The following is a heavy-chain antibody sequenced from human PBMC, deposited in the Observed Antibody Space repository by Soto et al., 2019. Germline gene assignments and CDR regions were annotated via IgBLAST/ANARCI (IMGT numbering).Heavy chain of an antibody. J-gene: IGHJ6*02. CDR3: AIQSSGWYFYYVMDV. D-gene: IGHD6-19*01. Sequence: PGGSLRLSCAASGFNFNTYGMHWVRQAPGKGLEWVAVISYDGSDKYYADSVKGRFTISRDNSKNTLYLQMNSLRAEDTAVYYCAIQSSGWYFYYVMDVCGQGTTVTVSS. V-gene: IGHV3-30*03. CDR2: ISYDGSDK. CDR1: GFNFNTYG.